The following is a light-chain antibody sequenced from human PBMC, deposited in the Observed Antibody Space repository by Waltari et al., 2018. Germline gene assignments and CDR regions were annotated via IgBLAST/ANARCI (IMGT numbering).Light chain of an antibody. Sequence: DIVMTQTPLSLSVTPGQPASISCKSSQSLLHSDGQTYLFWYLHKPVQLPQILIYEVSNRLSGVPDRFSGSGSGTDFTLKISRVEAEDVGVYYCMQSVQLPWTFGQGTKVEIK. CDR1: QSLLHSDGQTY. V-gene: IGKV2D-29*01. J-gene: IGKJ1*01. CDR3: MQSVQLPWT. CDR2: EVS.